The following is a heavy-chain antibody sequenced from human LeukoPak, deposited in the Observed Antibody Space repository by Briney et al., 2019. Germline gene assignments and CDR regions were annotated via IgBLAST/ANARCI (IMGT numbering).Heavy chain of an antibody. Sequence: GGSLRLSCAASGFTVSSNYMSWVRQAPGKGLEWVSVIYSGGSTYYADSVKGRFTISRDNSKNTLYLQMNSLRAEDTAVYYCARGWLQLGGYYFDYWGQRTLVTVSS. V-gene: IGHV3-66*02. CDR3: ARGWLQLGGYYFDY. CDR1: GFTVSSNY. CDR2: IYSGGST. J-gene: IGHJ4*02. D-gene: IGHD5-24*01.